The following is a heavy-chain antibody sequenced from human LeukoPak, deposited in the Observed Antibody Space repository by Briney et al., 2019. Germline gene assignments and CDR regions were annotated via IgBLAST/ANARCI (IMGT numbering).Heavy chain of an antibody. D-gene: IGHD4-11*01. CDR2: ISTSSSYK. V-gene: IGHV3-21*01. J-gene: IGHJ4*02. CDR1: GFTFSSYT. Sequence: GGSLRHSCAVSGFTFSSYTMNWVRQAPGKGLEWVSTISTSSSYKYYADSVKGRFTISRDNDKNSLYLQMNSLRAEDTAVYYCARDLEDYNNYGEMAIWGQGTLVTVAS. CDR3: ARDLEDYNNYGEMAI.